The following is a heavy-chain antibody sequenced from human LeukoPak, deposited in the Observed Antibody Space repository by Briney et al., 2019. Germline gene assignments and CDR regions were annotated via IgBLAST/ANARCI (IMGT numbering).Heavy chain of an antibody. V-gene: IGHV3-48*03. CDR1: VVTFSSYE. CDR2: ISSSGSTI. J-gene: IGHJ5*02. Sequence: PGGSLRLSCAASVVTFSSYEMNWVRQAPGKGLEWVSYISSSGSTIYYADSVKGRFTISRDNAKNSLYLQMNSLRAEDTAVYYCARELTTVIWFDPWGQGTLVTVSS. CDR3: ARELTTVIWFDP. D-gene: IGHD4-11*01.